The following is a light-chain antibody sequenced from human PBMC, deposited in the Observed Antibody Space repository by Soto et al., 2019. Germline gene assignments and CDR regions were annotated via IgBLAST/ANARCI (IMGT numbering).Light chain of an antibody. V-gene: IGLV2-11*01. CDR2: DVS. Sequence: QSALTQPRSVSGSPGQSVTISCTGTSSDVGAYNYVSRYQRHPGKAPKLMIYDVSKRPSGVPDRFSGSKSGNTASLTISGLQAEDEADYYCCSYAGNLDVVFGGGTKLTVL. J-gene: IGLJ2*01. CDR1: SSDVGAYNY. CDR3: CSYAGNLDVV.